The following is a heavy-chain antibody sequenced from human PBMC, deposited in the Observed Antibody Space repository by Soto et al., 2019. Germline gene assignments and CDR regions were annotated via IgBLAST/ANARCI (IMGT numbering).Heavy chain of an antibody. J-gene: IGHJ4*02. D-gene: IGHD3-9*01. Sequence: TTSETLSLTCTVSGGSISSYYWSWIRQPPGKGLEWIGYIYYSGSTNYNPSLKSRVTISVDTSKNQFSLKLNSVTAADTAVYYCARGAIYDILSGFEPPPYDYWGQGTLATVSS. CDR1: GGSISSYY. CDR2: IYYSGST. CDR3: ARGAIYDILSGFEPPPYDY. V-gene: IGHV4-59*01.